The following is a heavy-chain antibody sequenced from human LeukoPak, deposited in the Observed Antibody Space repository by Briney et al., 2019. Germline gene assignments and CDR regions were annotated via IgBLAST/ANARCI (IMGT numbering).Heavy chain of an antibody. CDR3: ARVAGPIDY. CDR2: MNPNSGNT. Sequence: GASVKVSCKASGYTFTSYDINWVRQATGQGLEWMGWMNPNSGNTGYAHKFQGRVTMTRNTDISTAYMELTSLRSDDTAVYYCARVAGPIDYWGQGTLVTVSS. J-gene: IGHJ4*02. D-gene: IGHD2-15*01. V-gene: IGHV1-8*01. CDR1: GYTFTSYD.